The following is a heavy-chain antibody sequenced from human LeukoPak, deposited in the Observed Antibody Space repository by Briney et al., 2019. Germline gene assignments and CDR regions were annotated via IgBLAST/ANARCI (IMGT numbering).Heavy chain of an antibody. CDR2: IYSGGST. CDR3: ARDRYYYDSSGYYPFSLNYYYYGMDV. D-gene: IGHD3-22*01. Sequence: EGSLRLSCAASGFTVSSNYMSWVRQAPGKGLEWVSVIYSGGSTYYADSVKGRFTISRDNSKNTLYLQMNSLRAEDTAVYYCARDRYYYDSSGYYPFSLNYYYYGMDVWGQGTTVTVSS. CDR1: GFTVSSNY. J-gene: IGHJ6*02. V-gene: IGHV3-53*01.